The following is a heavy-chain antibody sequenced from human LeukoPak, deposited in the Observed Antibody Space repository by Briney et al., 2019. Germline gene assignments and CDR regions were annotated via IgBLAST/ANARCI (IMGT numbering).Heavy chain of an antibody. Sequence: PGESLKISRKGSGYSFTSYWIGWVRQMPGKGLEWMGIIYPGDSDTRYSPSFQGQVTISADKSISTAYLQWSSLKASDTAMYYCARQAAVEDYYYYMDVWGKGTTVTISS. CDR1: GYSFTSYW. CDR2: IYPGDSDT. CDR3: ARQAAVEDYYYYMDV. J-gene: IGHJ6*03. V-gene: IGHV5-51*01. D-gene: IGHD6-13*01.